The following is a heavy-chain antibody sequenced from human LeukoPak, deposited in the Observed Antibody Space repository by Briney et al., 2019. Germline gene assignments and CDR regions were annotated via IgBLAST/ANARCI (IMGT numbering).Heavy chain of an antibody. Sequence: SETLSLTCIVSGVSISSYFWTWIRQPPGKGLEWIGYIYYSGSTNYNPSLKSRVTISVDTSKNQFSLKLSSVTAADTAVYYCAGNSGYDEGPYYFDYRGQGTLVTVSS. V-gene: IGHV4-59*08. D-gene: IGHD5-12*01. CDR1: GVSISSYF. CDR2: IYYSGST. CDR3: AGNSGYDEGPYYFDY. J-gene: IGHJ4*02.